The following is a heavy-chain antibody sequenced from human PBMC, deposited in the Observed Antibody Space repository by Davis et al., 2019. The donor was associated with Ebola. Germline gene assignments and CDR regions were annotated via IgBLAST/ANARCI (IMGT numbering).Heavy chain of an antibody. J-gene: IGHJ3*02. CDR3: TRGPSYDSGVIGAFDI. D-gene: IGHD4-17*01. Sequence: ASVKVSCKASGYTFTRYGISWVRQAPGEGPEWMAWISGHSDNPKYAPKVQDRVTVTTDSSTHTAYLELRSLRSDDTAVYYCTRGPSYDSGVIGAFDIWGQGTTITVSS. V-gene: IGHV1-18*01. CDR1: GYTFTRYG. CDR2: ISGHSDNP.